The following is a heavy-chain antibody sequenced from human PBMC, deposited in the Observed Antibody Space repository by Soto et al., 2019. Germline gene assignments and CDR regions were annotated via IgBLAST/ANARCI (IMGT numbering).Heavy chain of an antibody. V-gene: IGHV1-18*01. CDR2: ISAYNGNT. Sequence: ASVKVSCKASGYTFTSYGISWVPQAPGQGLEWMGWISAYNGNTNYAQKLQGRVTMTTDTSTSTAYMELRSLRSDDTAVYYCAGTGIDCSSTSCHLSYWGQGTLVTVSS. J-gene: IGHJ4*02. D-gene: IGHD2-2*01. CDR3: AGTGIDCSSTSCHLSY. CDR1: GYTFTSYG.